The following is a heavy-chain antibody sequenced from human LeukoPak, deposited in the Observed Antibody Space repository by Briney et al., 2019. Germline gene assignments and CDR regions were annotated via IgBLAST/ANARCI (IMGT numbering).Heavy chain of an antibody. CDR1: GFTFSSYA. CDR3: ARDRGVYSRTLED. V-gene: IGHV3-30*04. Sequence: GGSLRLSCAASGFTFSSYAMHWVRQAPGKGLEWVAVISYDGSNKYYADSVKGRFTISRDNAKNSLYLQMNSLRAEDTAVYYCARDRGVYSRTLEDWGQGTLVTVSS. D-gene: IGHD6-13*01. J-gene: IGHJ4*02. CDR2: ISYDGSNK.